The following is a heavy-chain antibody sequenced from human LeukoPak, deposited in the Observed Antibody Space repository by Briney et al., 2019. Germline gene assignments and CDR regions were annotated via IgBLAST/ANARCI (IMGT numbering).Heavy chain of an antibody. CDR2: IYYGGST. J-gene: IGHJ4*02. Sequence: SETLSLTCTVSGGSISSSTYYWGWIRQPPGKGLEWIGNIYYGGSTFYNPSLKSRVTISLDTSKNQFSLKLSSVTAADTAVYFCARQCSSTSCYSYWGQGALVTVSS. CDR3: ARQCSSTSCYSY. D-gene: IGHD2-2*01. CDR1: GGSISSSTYY. V-gene: IGHV4-39*01.